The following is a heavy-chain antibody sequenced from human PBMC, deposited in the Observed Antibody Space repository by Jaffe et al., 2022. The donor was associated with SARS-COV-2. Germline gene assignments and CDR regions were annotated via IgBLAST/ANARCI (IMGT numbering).Heavy chain of an antibody. CDR1: GYSFTSYW. D-gene: IGHD3-22*01. CDR2: IYPGDSDT. J-gene: IGHJ4*02. CDR3: ARQEVYYDSSGYYSPGFDY. Sequence: EVQLVQSGAEVKKPGESLKISCKGSGYSFTSYWIGWVRQMPGKGLEWMGIIYPGDSDTRYSPSFQGQVTISADKSISTAYLQWSSLKASDTAMYYCARQEVYYDSSGYYSPGFDYWGQGTLVTVSS. V-gene: IGHV5-51*01.